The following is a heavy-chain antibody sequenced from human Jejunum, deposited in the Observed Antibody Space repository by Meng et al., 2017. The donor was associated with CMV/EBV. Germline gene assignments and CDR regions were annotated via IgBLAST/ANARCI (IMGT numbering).Heavy chain of an antibody. J-gene: IGHJ3*01. D-gene: IGHD2-15*01. CDR2: IRGSGGGT. Sequence: GFTFSVYGMSWVRQAPGKGLEWVSSIRGSGGGTFYADSVKGRFTISRDNSKNTLYLQMNTLRVEDAATYYCAKALPGGWDAFDVWGHGTTVTVSS. CDR3: AKALPGGWDAFDV. CDR1: GFTFSVYG. V-gene: IGHV3-23*01.